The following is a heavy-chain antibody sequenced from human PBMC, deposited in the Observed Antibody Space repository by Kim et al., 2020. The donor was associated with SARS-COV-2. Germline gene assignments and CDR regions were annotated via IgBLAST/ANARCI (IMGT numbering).Heavy chain of an antibody. J-gene: IGHJ4*02. Sequence: STHSSPTLKSRFTISVDTSKNPFSLELSSVTAADTAVYYCARDRPPSFDYWGQGTLVTVSS. V-gene: IGHV4-59*01. CDR2: ST. CDR3: ARDRPPSFDY.